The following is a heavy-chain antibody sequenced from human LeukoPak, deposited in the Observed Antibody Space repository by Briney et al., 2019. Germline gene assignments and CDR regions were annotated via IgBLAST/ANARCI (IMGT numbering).Heavy chain of an antibody. J-gene: IGHJ3*02. CDR3: ARTIAVAGHDAFDI. Sequence: ASVKVSCTASGYTFTSYGISWVRQAPGQGLEWMGWIGAYNGNTNYAQKLQGRVTMTTDTSTSTAYMELRSLRSDDTAVYYCARTIAVAGHDAFDIWGQGTMVTVSS. D-gene: IGHD6-19*01. CDR1: GYTFTSYG. V-gene: IGHV1-18*04. CDR2: IGAYNGNT.